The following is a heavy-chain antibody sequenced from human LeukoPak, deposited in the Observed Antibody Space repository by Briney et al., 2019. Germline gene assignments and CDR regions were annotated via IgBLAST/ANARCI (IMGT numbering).Heavy chain of an antibody. D-gene: IGHD3-10*01. Sequence: GGSLRLSCAASGFTFSSYAMSWVRQAPGKGLEWVSAISGSGGSTYYADSVKGRFTISRDNSKNTLYLQMNSLRAEDTAVYYCAKDLQTMVRGNNAFDIWGQGTMVTVSS. J-gene: IGHJ3*02. CDR1: GFTFSSYA. CDR3: AKDLQTMVRGNNAFDI. V-gene: IGHV3-23*01. CDR2: ISGSGGST.